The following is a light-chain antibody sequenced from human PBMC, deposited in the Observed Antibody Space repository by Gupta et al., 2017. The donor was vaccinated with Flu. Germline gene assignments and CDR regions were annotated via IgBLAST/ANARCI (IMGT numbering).Light chain of an antibody. V-gene: IGKV3-15*01. CDR3: QQYNNWPGT. J-gene: IGKJ2*01. Sequence: EIVMTQSPATLSVSPGERATLSCRASQSVSSDLAWYQQKPGQAPRILIYDAFTRATGIPARFSGSGSGTEFTLTISSLQSEDFAIYYCQQYNNWPGTFGQGTKLEIK. CDR2: DAF. CDR1: QSVSSD.